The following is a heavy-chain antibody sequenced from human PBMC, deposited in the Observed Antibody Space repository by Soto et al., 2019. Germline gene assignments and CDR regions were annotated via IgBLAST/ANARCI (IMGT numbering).Heavy chain of an antibody. CDR2: ISYDGSNK. D-gene: IGHD4-17*01. Sequence: QVQLVESGGGVVQPGRSLRLSCAASGFTFSSYAMHWVRQAPGKGLEWVAVISYDGSNKYYADSVKGRFTISRDNSKNTLYLQMNSQRAEDTAVYYCARVAYGDYPVGWFDPWGQGTLVTVSS. V-gene: IGHV3-30-3*01. CDR1: GFTFSSYA. J-gene: IGHJ5*02. CDR3: ARVAYGDYPVGWFDP.